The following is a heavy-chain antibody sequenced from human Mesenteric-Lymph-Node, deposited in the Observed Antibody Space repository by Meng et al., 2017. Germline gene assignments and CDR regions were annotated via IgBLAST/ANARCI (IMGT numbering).Heavy chain of an antibody. CDR3: AGDFRGTGRTTDDY. Sequence: GESLKISCAASGFTFSDYEMNWVRQPPGKGLEWISYISSGASTTYYADSVKGRFTISRDNSKSSLYLQMNSLRGEDTGVYYCAGDFRGTGRTTDDYWGQGTLVTVSS. D-gene: IGHD1-7*01. V-gene: IGHV3-48*03. CDR2: ISSGASTT. CDR1: GFTFSDYE. J-gene: IGHJ4*02.